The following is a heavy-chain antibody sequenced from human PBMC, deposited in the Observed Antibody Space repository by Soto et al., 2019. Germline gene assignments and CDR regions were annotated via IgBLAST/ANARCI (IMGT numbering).Heavy chain of an antibody. CDR3: ARAPNYDYICGGYRTKSYWFDP. Sequence: SSETLSLTCAVYGGSFSGYYWSWIRQPPGKGLEWIGEINHSGSTNYNPSLKSRVTISVDTSKNQFSLKLSSVTAADTAVYYCARAPNYDYICGGYRTKSYWFDPWGQGTLVTVSS. D-gene: IGHD3-16*02. V-gene: IGHV4-34*01. J-gene: IGHJ5*02. CDR2: INHSGST. CDR1: GGSFSGYY.